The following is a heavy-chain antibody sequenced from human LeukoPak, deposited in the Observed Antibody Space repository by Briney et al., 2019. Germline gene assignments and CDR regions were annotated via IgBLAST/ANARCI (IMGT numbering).Heavy chain of an antibody. CDR1: GYTFTSYG. Sequence: EASVKVSCKASGYTFTSYGISWVRQAPGQGLEWMGWISAYNGNTNYAQKLQGRVTMTTDTSTSTAYMELRSLRSDDTAVYYCARDGGPFPYYYDSSGPDYWGQGTLVTVSS. CDR3: ARDGGPFPYYYDSSGPDY. CDR2: ISAYNGNT. D-gene: IGHD3-22*01. J-gene: IGHJ4*02. V-gene: IGHV1-18*01.